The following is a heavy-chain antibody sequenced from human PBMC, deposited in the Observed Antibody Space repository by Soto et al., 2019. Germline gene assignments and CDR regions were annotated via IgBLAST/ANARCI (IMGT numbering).Heavy chain of an antibody. D-gene: IGHD2-15*01. V-gene: IGHV1-69*13. CDR3: ARSPAGPFDY. CDR2: IIPIFGTA. CDR1: GYTFTSYD. Sequence: ASVKVSCKASGYTFTSYDISWVRQAPGQGLEWMGGIIPIFGTANYAQKFQGRVTITADESTSTAYMELSSLRSEDTAVYYCARSPAGPFDYWGQGTLVTVSS. J-gene: IGHJ4*02.